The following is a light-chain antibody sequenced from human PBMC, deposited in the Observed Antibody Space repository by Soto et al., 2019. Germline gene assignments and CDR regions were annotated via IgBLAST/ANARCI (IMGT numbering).Light chain of an antibody. CDR2: ANN. CDR1: SSNIGTKN. V-gene: IGLV1-40*01. Sequence: QSVLTQPPSVSGAPGQMVTISCTGSSSNIGTKNVHWYQHLPGAAPKVLIYANNNRPSGVPDRFSVSKSGTSASLAITGLQAEDEADYYCQSYDSNLNGLYVFGTGTKVTVL. CDR3: QSYDSNLNGLYV. J-gene: IGLJ1*01.